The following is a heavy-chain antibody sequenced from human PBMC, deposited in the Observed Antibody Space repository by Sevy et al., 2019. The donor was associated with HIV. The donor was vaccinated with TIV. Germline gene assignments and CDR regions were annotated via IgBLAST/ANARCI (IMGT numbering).Heavy chain of an antibody. CDR2: IYHTGSD. CDR3: AVAVSVIPSATPPKFDS. D-gene: IGHD2-15*01. CDR1: GGSISRTDSL. J-gene: IGHJ4*02. V-gene: IGHV4-30-4*08. Sequence: SETLSLTCTVSGGSISRTDSLWAWIRQPPGKGLEWIGYIYHTGSDYYNPSRKSRVTISVDKSKNQFSLRLNSVTAADTAVYYCAVAVSVIPSATPPKFDSWGQGALVTVSS.